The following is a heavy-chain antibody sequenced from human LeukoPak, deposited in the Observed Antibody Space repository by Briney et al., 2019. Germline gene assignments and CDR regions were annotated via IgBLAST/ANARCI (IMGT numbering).Heavy chain of an antibody. CDR3: ARDLSSGRRVWFDP. D-gene: IGHD3-22*01. Sequence: KPSETLSLTCTVSGGSISSYYGSWIRQPAGKGVEWIGRIYTSGSTNYNPSLQSRVTMSVDTSKNQFSLKLSSVTAADTAVYYCARDLSSGRRVWFDPWGQGTLVTVSS. J-gene: IGHJ5*02. CDR2: IYTSGST. V-gene: IGHV4-4*07. CDR1: GGSISSYY.